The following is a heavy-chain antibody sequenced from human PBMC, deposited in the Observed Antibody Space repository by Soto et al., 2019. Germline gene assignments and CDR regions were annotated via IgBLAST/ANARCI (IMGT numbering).Heavy chain of an antibody. Sequence: QVQLQESGPGLVKPSQTLSLTCTVSGGSISSGGYYWSWIRQHPGKGLEWIGYIYYSGSTYYNPSLKSRVTISVDTSKNQFSLKLSSVTAADTAVYYCAKQAAAGTPNYYYGMDVWGQGTTVTVSS. CDR2: IYYSGST. V-gene: IGHV4-31*03. D-gene: IGHD6-13*01. J-gene: IGHJ6*02. CDR1: GGSISSGGYY. CDR3: AKQAAAGTPNYYYGMDV.